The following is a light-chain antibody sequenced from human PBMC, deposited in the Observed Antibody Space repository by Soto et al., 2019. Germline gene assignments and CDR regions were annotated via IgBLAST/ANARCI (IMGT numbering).Light chain of an antibody. V-gene: IGLV2-14*03. CDR3: SSYTSSSTVV. Sequence: QSALTQPASVSGSPGQSITIPCTGTRSDIGGYNYVSWYQQHPGKGPKLMIYDVSSRPSGVSHRFSGSKSGDTASLTISGLQAEDEADYYCSSYTSSSTVVFGGGTKLTVL. J-gene: IGLJ2*01. CDR2: DVS. CDR1: RSDIGGYNY.